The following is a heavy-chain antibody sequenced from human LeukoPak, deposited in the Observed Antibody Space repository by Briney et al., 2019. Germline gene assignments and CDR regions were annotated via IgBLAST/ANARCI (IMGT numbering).Heavy chain of an antibody. V-gene: IGHV3-9*01. Sequence: GRSLRLSCAASGFSFGGYALHWVRQAPGKGLEWVASISWNSGDIVHADSVKGRFTISRDNAENSLYLQMNSLRAEDTAVYYCAARVAGAGYFQHWGQGTLIAVSS. J-gene: IGHJ1*01. CDR3: AARVAGAGYFQH. CDR1: GFSFGGYA. D-gene: IGHD3-10*01. CDR2: ISWNSGDI.